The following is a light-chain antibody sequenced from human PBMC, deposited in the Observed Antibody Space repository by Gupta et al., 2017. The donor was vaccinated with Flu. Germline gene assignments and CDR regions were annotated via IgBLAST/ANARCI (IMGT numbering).Light chain of an antibody. CDR1: QSLLHSNGYNY. J-gene: IGKJ1*01. Sequence: DIVMTQSPLSLPVTPGEPASISCRSSQSLLHSNGYNYLDGYLQKPGQSPQLRSYLGSNRASGVPDRGSGSGSGTDVTLKIRRVEAEDVGVEDCKKALQSCGKCGKGPTVE. CDR3: KKALQSCGK. V-gene: IGKV2-28*01. CDR2: LGS.